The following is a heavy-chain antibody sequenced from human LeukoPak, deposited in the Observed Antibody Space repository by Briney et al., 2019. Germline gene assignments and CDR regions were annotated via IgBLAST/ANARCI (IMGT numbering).Heavy chain of an antibody. J-gene: IGHJ4*02. V-gene: IGHV3-21*01. Sequence: PGGSLRLSCTASGFTFSDFGMNWVRQAPGKGLEYVSSISGTGRAKFYADSVKGRFTISRDNAEESFSLQMNSLRVEDTAVYYCVRGDKRDYWGQGTLVTVSS. CDR3: VRGDKRDY. CDR1: GFTFSDFG. CDR2: ISGTGRAK.